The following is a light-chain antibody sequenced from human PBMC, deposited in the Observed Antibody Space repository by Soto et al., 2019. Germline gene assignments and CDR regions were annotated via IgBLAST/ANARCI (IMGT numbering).Light chain of an antibody. CDR3: QQYNSYSRYT. CDR2: KAS. J-gene: IGKJ2*01. Sequence: DIQMTQSPSTLSASVGDRVTITCRASQSISSWLAWYQQKPGKAPKLLIYKASSLESGVPSRFSGSGSGTEFTLTISSLQPDDSATYYCQQYNSYSRYTFGPGTKLEIK. CDR1: QSISSW. V-gene: IGKV1-5*03.